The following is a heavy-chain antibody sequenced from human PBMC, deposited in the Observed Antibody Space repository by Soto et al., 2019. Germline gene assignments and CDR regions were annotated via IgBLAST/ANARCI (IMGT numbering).Heavy chain of an antibody. J-gene: IGHJ4*02. D-gene: IGHD4-17*01. Sequence: QVHLQQWGAGLLKPSETLSLTCAVYGGSFSGYYWSWIRQPPGKGLEWIGEINHDGSTNYNPSLKSRVTISVDTSDNQFSLKLSTVTAADTAVYYCARPHSLHGDYEFWGQGTLVTVSS. CDR3: ARPHSLHGDYEF. CDR2: INHDGST. V-gene: IGHV4-34*01. CDR1: GGSFSGYY.